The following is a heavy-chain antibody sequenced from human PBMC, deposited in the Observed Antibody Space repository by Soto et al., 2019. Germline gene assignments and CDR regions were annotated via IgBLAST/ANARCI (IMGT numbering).Heavy chain of an antibody. CDR3: ARGGCKLFDC. D-gene: IGHD6-19*01. J-gene: IGHJ4*02. CDR1: GGSISSYY. V-gene: IGHV4-59*12. Sequence: QVQLQESGPGLVKPSETLSLTCTVSGGSISSYYWSWIRQPPGKGLEWIGCFYYSGSTNYNPSLRSRVPISVDTSKKQFSLQLSAVAAADTAVYYCARGGCKLFDCWGQGTLVTVSP. CDR2: FYYSGST.